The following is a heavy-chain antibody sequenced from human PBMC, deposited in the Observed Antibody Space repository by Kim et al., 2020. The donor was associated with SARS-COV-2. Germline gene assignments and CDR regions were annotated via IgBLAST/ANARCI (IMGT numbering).Heavy chain of an antibody. D-gene: IGHD3-10*01. CDR1: GFTFSTYA. J-gene: IGHJ1*01. CDR3: AKASGGSGNQLAFDF. V-gene: IGHV3-23*01. Sequence: GGSLRLSCAASGFTFSTYAMSWVRQPPGKGLEWVSHIINRGDTTNYADSVKGRFTISRDNSKNTLYLQMNSLRAEDTALYYCAKASGGSGNQLAFDFWGQGTLVTVSS. CDR2: IINRGDTT.